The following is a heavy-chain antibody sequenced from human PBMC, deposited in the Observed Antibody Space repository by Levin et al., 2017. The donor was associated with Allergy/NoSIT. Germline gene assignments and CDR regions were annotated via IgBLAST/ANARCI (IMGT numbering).Heavy chain of an antibody. CDR1: GFTFGDYA. V-gene: IGHV3-49*03. CDR2: IRSKAYGGTT. CDR3: TRDSAPVVVVAATFDY. Sequence: GESLKISCTASGFTFGDYAMSWFRQAPGKGLEWVGFIRSKAYGGTTEYAASVKGRFTISRDDSKSIAYLQMNSLKTEDTAVYYCTRDSAPVVVVAATFDYWGQGTLVTVSS. D-gene: IGHD2-15*01. J-gene: IGHJ4*02.